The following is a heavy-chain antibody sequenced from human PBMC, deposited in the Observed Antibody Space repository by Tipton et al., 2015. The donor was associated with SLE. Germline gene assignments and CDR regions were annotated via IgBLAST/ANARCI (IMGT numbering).Heavy chain of an antibody. CDR1: GGSISNYY. CDR3: ARGEGYKGFYFIDV. D-gene: IGHD5-24*01. V-gene: IGHV4-59*12. J-gene: IGHJ6*04. Sequence: TLSLTCTVSGGSISNYYWSWIRQPPGKGLEWIGYIFYSGSTNSNPSLKSRVTMSVDTSKNQFSLKLSSVTAADTAVFHCARGEGYKGFYFIDVWGRGTKVTVPS. CDR2: IFYSGST.